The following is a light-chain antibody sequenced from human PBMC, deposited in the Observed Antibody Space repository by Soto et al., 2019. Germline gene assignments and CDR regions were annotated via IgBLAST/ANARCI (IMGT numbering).Light chain of an antibody. J-gene: IGKJ2*01. CDR2: KAS. V-gene: IGKV1-5*03. CDR3: QQYDSRPNT. CDR1: QSISSW. Sequence: DIQMTQSPSTLSASVGDRVTITCRASQSISSWLAWYQQKPGKAPKLLIYKASSLESGVPSRFSGSGSGTEFTLTIINLQPEDVATYYCQQYDSRPNTFGQGTKVEIK.